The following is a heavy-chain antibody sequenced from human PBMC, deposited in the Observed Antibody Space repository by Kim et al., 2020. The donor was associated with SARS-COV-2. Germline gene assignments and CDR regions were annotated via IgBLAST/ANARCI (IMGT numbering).Heavy chain of an antibody. CDR2: IYYSGST. V-gene: IGHV4-59*01. J-gene: IGHJ4*02. CDR1: GVSISSYY. D-gene: IGHD4-17*01. CDR3: ARGKRLTTVTDFDY. Sequence: SETLSLTCTVSGVSISSYYWSWIRQPPGKGLEWIGYIYYSGSTNYNPSLKSRVTISVDTSKNQFSLKLRSGTAADTAVYYCARGKRLTTVTDFDYWGQGT.